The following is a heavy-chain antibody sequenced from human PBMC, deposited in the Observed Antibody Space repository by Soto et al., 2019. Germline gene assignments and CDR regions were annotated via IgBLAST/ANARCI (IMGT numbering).Heavy chain of an antibody. D-gene: IGHD3-3*01. J-gene: IGHJ4*02. CDR1: GYTFTSYG. CDR2: ISAYNGNT. V-gene: IGHV1-18*04. Sequence: ASVKVSCKASGYTFTSYGISWVRQAPGQGLEWMGWISAYNGNTNYAQKLQGRVTMTTDTSTSTAYMELRSLKSDDTAVYYCARLLFLEWFDDYWGQGTLVTVSS. CDR3: ARLLFLEWFDDY.